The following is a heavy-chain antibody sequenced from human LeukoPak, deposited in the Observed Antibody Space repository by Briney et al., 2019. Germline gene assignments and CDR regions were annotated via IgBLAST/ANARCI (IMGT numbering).Heavy chain of an antibody. CDR1: GFTFSDYY. J-gene: IGHJ5*01. D-gene: IGHD1-1*01. Sequence: GGSLRLSCAASGFTFSDYYLAWIRQAPGKGPEWVSYISSSSAYTNYADSVKGRFAISRDNANDSLYLQMNSLRAEDTAVHYCARDPTGSNWFDSWGQGTLVTVSS. V-gene: IGHV3-11*06. CDR2: ISSSSAYT. CDR3: ARDPTGSNWFDS.